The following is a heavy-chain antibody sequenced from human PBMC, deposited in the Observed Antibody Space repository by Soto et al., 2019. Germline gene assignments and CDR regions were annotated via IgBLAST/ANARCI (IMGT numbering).Heavy chain of an antibody. V-gene: IGHV1-18*01. J-gene: IGHJ4*02. CDR3: ARQYSGYALDY. D-gene: IGHD5-12*01. CDR1: GYTFTSYG. CDR2: ISAYNGNT. Sequence: ASVKVSCKASGYTFTSYGISWVRQAPGQGLEWMGWISAYNGNTNYAQKLQGRVTMTTDTSTSTVYMELSSLRSEDTAVYYCARQYSGYALDYWGQGTLVTVSS.